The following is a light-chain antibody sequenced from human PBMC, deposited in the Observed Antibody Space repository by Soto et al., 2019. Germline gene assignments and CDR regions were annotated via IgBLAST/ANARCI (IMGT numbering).Light chain of an antibody. CDR2: EVN. CDR1: SSDIGKSKY. CDR3: SSFTGASTI. Sequence: SVLTQPASVSGSPGQSITLPCTGTSSDIGKSKYVSWFQQLPGEAPRLIIYEVNSRPSGISDRFSGSKSGNTASLTVSGLQAEDEADYYCSSFTGASTIFGTGTKVTVL. J-gene: IGLJ1*01. V-gene: IGLV2-14*01.